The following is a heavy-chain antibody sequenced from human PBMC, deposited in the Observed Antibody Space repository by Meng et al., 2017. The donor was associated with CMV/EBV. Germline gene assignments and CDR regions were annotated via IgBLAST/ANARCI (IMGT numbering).Heavy chain of an antibody. J-gene: IGHJ6*02. CDR1: GFTFSSYS. Sequence: GESLKISCAASGFTFSSYSMNWVRQAPGKGLEWVSSISSSSSYIYYADSVKGRFTISRDNAKNSLYLQMNSLRAEDTAVYYCARDSRDYDFWSGRRSYYYYGMDVWGQGTTVTVSS. V-gene: IGHV3-21*01. CDR3: ARDSRDYDFWSGRRSYYYYGMDV. D-gene: IGHD3-3*01. CDR2: ISSSSSYI.